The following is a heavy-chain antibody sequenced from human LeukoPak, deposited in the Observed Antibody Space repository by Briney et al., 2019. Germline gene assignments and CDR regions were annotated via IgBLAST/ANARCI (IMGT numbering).Heavy chain of an antibody. J-gene: IGHJ5*02. CDR1: GGSISSYY. CDR2: IYYSGST. V-gene: IGHV4-59*01. CDR3: ARVRSTYYYGSGMFGKFDP. Sequence: SETLSLTCTVSGGSISSYYWSWIRQPPGKGLEWIGYIYYSGSTNYNPSLKSRVTISVDTSKNQFSLKLSSVTAADTAVYYCARVRSTYYYGSGMFGKFDPWGQGTLVTVSS. D-gene: IGHD3-10*01.